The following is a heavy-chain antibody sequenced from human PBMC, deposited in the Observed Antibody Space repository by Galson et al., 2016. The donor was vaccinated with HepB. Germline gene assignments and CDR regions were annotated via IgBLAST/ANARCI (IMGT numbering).Heavy chain of an antibody. Sequence: FYSGGTNYNPSLKSRVTISVDTSKNQFSLKLRSVTAADTAVYYCARSSGLVYWGQGILVTVSS. CDR2: FYSGGT. J-gene: IGHJ4*02. CDR3: ARSSGLVY. V-gene: IGHV4-59*01. D-gene: IGHD3-22*01.